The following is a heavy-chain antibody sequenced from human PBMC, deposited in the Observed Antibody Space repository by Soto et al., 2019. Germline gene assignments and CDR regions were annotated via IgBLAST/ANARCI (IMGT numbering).Heavy chain of an antibody. J-gene: IGHJ6*02. CDR2: INPNSGGT. CDR3: ARDQRGYGGNSGVYYYYYGMDV. Sequence: ASVKVSCKASGYTFTGYYMHWVRQAPGQGLEWMGWINPNSGGTNYAQKFQGWVTMTRDTSISTAYMELGRLRSDDTAVYYCARDQRGYGGNSGVYYYYYGMDVWGQGTTVTVSS. CDR1: GYTFTGYY. D-gene: IGHD2-21*02. V-gene: IGHV1-2*04.